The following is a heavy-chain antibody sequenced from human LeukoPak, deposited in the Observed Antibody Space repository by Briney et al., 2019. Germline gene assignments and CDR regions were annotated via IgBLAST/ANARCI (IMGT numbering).Heavy chain of an antibody. D-gene: IGHD3-22*01. J-gene: IGHJ4*02. CDR3: YYYDSSGFYPQTKIDY. Sequence: PGGSQRLSCAGSGLSFSTYSMNWARQAPGKGLEWVSGITGSGANTYYADSVKGRFTISRDNSKNTLYLRMNSLRAEDTAVYYCYYYDSSGFYPQTKIDYWGQGTLVTVSS. CDR1: GLSFSTYS. CDR2: ITGSGANT. V-gene: IGHV3-23*01.